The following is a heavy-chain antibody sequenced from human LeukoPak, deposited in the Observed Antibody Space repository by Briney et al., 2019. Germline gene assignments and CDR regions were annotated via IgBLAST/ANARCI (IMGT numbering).Heavy chain of an antibody. V-gene: IGHV4-31*03. CDR3: ARDRLMEFSAFDI. CDR1: GGSISSGGYY. CDR2: ICYSGST. J-gene: IGHJ3*02. D-gene: IGHD3-10*01. Sequence: SETLSLTCTVSGGSISSGGYYWSWIRQHPGKGLEWIGYICYSGSTYYNPSLKSRVTISVDTSKNQFSLKLSSVTAADTAVYYCARDRLMEFSAFDIWGQGTMVTVSS.